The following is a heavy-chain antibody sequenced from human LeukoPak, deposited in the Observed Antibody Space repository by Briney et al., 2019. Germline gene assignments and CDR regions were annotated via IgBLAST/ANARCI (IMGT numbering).Heavy chain of an antibody. CDR3: TRDSALLGVAFDL. V-gene: IGHV3-64D*06. J-gene: IGHJ3*01. CDR1: GFPFNTYA. D-gene: IGHD2-15*01. CDR2: ISSNGDNT. Sequence: GGSLRLSYSASGFPFNTYAIHWVRQAPGKGLEYVAGISSNGDNTDFADSAKGRFTISRDNSKSTLFLQMNSLRAEDTAVYFCTRDSALLGVAFDLWGQGTVVTVSS.